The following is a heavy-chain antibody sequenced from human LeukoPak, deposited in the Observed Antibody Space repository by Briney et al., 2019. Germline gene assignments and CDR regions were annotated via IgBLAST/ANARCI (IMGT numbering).Heavy chain of an antibody. CDR2: ISAYNGNT. CDR3: AREALSNYYDSSGDQNWFDP. Sequence: ASVKVSCKASGYTFTSYGISWVRQAPGQGLEWMGWISAYNGNTNYAQKLQGRVTMTTDTSTSTAYMELRSLRSDDTAVYYCAREALSNYYDSSGDQNWFDPWGQGTLVTVSS. J-gene: IGHJ5*02. CDR1: GYTFTSYG. D-gene: IGHD3-22*01. V-gene: IGHV1-18*01.